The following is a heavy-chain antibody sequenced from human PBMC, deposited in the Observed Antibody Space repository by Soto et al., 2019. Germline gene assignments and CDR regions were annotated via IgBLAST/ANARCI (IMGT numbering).Heavy chain of an antibody. J-gene: IGHJ5*02. CDR3: ARGVEYFLTRSCFDP. Sequence: QVQLVQSGAEVKKPGSSVKVSCKASGGTFSSYALSWVRQAPGQGLDWMGGIIPIFGTANYAQKFQGSVTITADESTSTAYLDLSSLRSEDTAVYYCARGVEYFLTRSCFDPRGQGTLVTVSS. D-gene: IGHD2-15*01. V-gene: IGHV1-69*12. CDR2: IIPIFGTA. CDR1: GGTFSSYA.